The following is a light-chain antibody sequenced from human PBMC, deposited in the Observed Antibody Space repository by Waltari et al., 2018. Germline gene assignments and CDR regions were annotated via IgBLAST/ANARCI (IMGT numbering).Light chain of an antibody. CDR3: CSYAGSSTWV. V-gene: IGLV2-23*01. J-gene: IGLJ3*02. CDR2: EGS. CDR1: SSDVVSYNL. Sequence: QSALTQPASVSGSPGQSITISCTGTSSDVVSYNLVSWYQQNPGKAPKLMIYEGSKRPSGVSNRFSGSKSGNTASLTISGLQAEDEADYYCCSYAGSSTWVFGGGTKLTVL.